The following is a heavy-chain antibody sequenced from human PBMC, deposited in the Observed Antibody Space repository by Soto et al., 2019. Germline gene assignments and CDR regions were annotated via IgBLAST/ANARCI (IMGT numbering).Heavy chain of an antibody. D-gene: IGHD2-2*01. CDR2: VSGNNGAS. CDR3: VSDQKYFRVNGNWFDS. V-gene: IGHV1-18*04. CDR1: GYTSADFG. Sequence: GASVKVSCKASGYTSADFGISWVRQAPGQGLEWVGWVSGNNGASNPAPKVQGRITMTLDTSTGVSYMALRSLRSDDTAIYYCVSDQKYFRVNGNWFDSWGQGTLVTAS. J-gene: IGHJ5*01.